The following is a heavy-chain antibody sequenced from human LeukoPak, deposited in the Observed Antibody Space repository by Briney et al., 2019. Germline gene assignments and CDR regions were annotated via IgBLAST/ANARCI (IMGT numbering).Heavy chain of an antibody. J-gene: IGHJ6*03. D-gene: IGHD3-10*01. CDR2: IRYDGSSK. Sequence: GGSLRLSCAASGFTFSSYGMHWVRQAPGKGLEWVAFIRYDGSSKYYADSVKGRFTISRDNSKNTLYLQMNSLRAEDTAVYYCAKDGPYGSGSYYLGYYYMDVWGKGTTVTVSS. CDR3: AKDGPYGSGSYYLGYYYMDV. V-gene: IGHV3-30*02. CDR1: GFTFSSYG.